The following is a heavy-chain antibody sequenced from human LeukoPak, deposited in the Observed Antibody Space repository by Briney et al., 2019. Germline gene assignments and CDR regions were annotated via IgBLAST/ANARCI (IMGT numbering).Heavy chain of an antibody. CDR2: VKEDGSEE. CDR3: ALTPLRDFWSGYYIDY. Sequence: GGSLRLSCAASGFTFSSHSMSWVRQAPGKGLEWVANVKEDGSEENYVGSVKGRFTISRDNAKNSLYLQMNSPRAEDTAVYYCALTPLRDFWSGYYIDYWGQGTLVTVSS. J-gene: IGHJ4*02. CDR1: GFTFSSHS. V-gene: IGHV3-7*01. D-gene: IGHD3-3*01.